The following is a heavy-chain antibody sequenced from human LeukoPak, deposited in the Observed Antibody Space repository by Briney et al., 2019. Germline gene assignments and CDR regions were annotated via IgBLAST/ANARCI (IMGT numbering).Heavy chain of an antibody. CDR2: ISATGGTI. CDR3: ARAQGHQLPNNWFDP. CDR1: GFAFSSNG. D-gene: IGHD2-2*01. V-gene: IGHV3-48*04. Sequence: GGSPRLSCAASGFAFSSNGMNWVRQAPGKGLEWVSYISATGGTIYYADSVKGRFTISRDNAKNSLYLQMNSLRAEDTAVYYCARAQGHQLPNNWFDPWGQGTLVTVSS. J-gene: IGHJ5*02.